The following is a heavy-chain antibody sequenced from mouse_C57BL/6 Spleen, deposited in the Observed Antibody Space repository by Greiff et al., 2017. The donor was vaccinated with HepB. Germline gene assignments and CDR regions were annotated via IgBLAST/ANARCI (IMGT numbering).Heavy chain of an antibody. Sequence: QVQLQQSGAELVKPGASVKISCKASGYAFSSYWMNWVKQRPGKGLEWIGQIYPGDGDTNYNGKFKGKATLTADKSSSTAYMQLSSLTSEDSAVYFCARSYYGSGLDAMDYWGQGTSVTVSS. CDR2: IYPGDGDT. D-gene: IGHD1-1*01. J-gene: IGHJ4*01. CDR1: GYAFSSYW. V-gene: IGHV1-80*01. CDR3: ARSYYGSGLDAMDY.